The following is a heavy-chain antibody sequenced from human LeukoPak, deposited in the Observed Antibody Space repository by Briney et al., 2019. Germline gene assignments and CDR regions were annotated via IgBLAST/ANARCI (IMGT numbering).Heavy chain of an antibody. Sequence: PGGSLRLSCATSGFTLSSYWMHWVRQVPGKGLEWLSRINNDGISTSYADSVKGRFTISRDNAKNSLYLQMNSLRAEDTAVYYCVRDRVYGSGTYEPSFNYALDVWGQGTTVTVSS. CDR1: GFTLSSYW. J-gene: IGHJ6*02. CDR3: VRDRVYGSGTYEPSFNYALDV. D-gene: IGHD3-10*01. CDR2: INNDGIST. V-gene: IGHV3-74*01.